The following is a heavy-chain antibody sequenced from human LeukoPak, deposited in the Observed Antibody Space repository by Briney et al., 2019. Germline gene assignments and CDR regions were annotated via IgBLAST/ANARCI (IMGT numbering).Heavy chain of an antibody. Sequence: ASVTVSCKVSGYTLTELSMHWVRQAPGKGLEWMGGFDPEDGETIYAQKFQGRVTITEETSTDTAYMELSSLRSDDTAVYYCAREESGYYGFDIWGQGTMVTVSS. CDR2: FDPEDGET. D-gene: IGHD3-22*01. CDR3: AREESGYYGFDI. V-gene: IGHV1-24*01. CDR1: GYTLTELS. J-gene: IGHJ3*02.